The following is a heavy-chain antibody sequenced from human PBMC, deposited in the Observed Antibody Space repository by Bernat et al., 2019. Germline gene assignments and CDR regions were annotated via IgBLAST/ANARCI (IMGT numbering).Heavy chain of an antibody. J-gene: IGHJ6*02. CDR2: IWYDGSNK. D-gene: IGHD1-1*01. Sequence: QVQLVESGGGVVQPGRSLRLSCAASGFTFSSYGMHWVRQAPGKGLEWVAVIWYDGSNKYYADSVKGRFTISRDNSKNTLYLQMNSLRAEDTAVYYCARDAGYTYYCGMDVWGQGTTVTVSS. CDR3: ARDAGYTYYCGMDV. V-gene: IGHV3-33*01. CDR1: GFTFSSYG.